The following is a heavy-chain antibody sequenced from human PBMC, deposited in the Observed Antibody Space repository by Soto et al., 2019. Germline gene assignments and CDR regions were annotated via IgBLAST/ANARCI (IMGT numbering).Heavy chain of an antibody. D-gene: IGHD5-18*01. CDR2: IYPGDSDT. J-gene: IGHJ3*02. CDR3: ARHPVDTAMDDAFDI. V-gene: IGHV5-51*01. Sequence: GESLKISCKGSGYSFTSYWIGWVRQMPGKGLEWMGIIYPGDSDTRYSPSFQGQVTISADKSISTAYLQWSSLKASDTAMYYGARHPVDTAMDDAFDIWGQGTMVTVSS. CDR1: GYSFTSYW.